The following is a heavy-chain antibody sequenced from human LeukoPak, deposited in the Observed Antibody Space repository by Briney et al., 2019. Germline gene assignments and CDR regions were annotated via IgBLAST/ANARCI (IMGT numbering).Heavy chain of an antibody. CDR2: ITHNGDDS. Sequence: GGSLRLSCAASGFTFDNYAMSCVPRAPGKGLEWISAITHNGDDSYHADSVKGRFTISRDNSKNTLNLQMNSLRVEDSAVYYCAKGSRASRPYYFDFWGQGTLVTVSS. V-gene: IGHV3-23*01. J-gene: IGHJ4*02. D-gene: IGHD1-26*01. CDR3: AKGSRASRPYYFDF. CDR1: GFTFDNYA.